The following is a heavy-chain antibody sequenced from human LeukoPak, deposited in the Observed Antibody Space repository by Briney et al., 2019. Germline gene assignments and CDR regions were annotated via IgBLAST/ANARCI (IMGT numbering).Heavy chain of an antibody. V-gene: IGHV4-34*01. D-gene: IGHD3-22*01. CDR1: GGSFSGYY. J-gene: IGHJ4*02. CDR3: ARGPSDYYDSSGYYHYDY. Sequence: SETLSLTCAVYGGSFSGYYWSWIRQPPGKGLEWIGEINHSGSTNYNPSLKSRVTISVDTSKNQFSLKLSSVTAADTAVYYCARGPSDYYDSSGYYHYDYWGQGALVTVSS. CDR2: INHSGST.